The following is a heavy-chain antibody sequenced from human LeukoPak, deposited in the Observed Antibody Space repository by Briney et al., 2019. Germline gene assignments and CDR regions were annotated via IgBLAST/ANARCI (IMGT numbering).Heavy chain of an antibody. V-gene: IGHV3-13*05. Sequence: PGGSLRLSCAVSGFTFSRYDMHWVRQATGKGLEWVSAIGTVGDPYYPGSVKGRFTISRENAKNSLYLQMNSLRAGDTAVYYCARGFLGDAFDIWGQGTMVTVSS. CDR2: IGTVGDP. CDR3: ARGFLGDAFDI. D-gene: IGHD3-3*01. CDR1: GFTFSRYD. J-gene: IGHJ3*02.